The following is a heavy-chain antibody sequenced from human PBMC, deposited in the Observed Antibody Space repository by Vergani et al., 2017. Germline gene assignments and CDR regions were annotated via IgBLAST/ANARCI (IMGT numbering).Heavy chain of an antibody. Sequence: QVQLVQSGAEVKKPGASVKVSCKASGYTFSDHHLHWVRQAPGQGLEWMGWINPNSGGTNYAQKFQGRVTMTRDTSISTAYMELSRLRSDDTAVYYCARGENWNYFSYFDYWGQGTLVTVSS. CDR3: ARGENWNYFSYFDY. J-gene: IGHJ4*02. CDR1: GYTFSDHH. V-gene: IGHV1-2*02. D-gene: IGHD1-7*01. CDR2: INPNSGGT.